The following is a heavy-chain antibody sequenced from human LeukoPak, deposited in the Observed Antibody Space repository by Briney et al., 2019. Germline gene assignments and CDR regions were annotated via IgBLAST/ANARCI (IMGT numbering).Heavy chain of an antibody. CDR1: GDSISSRSYY. CDR3: ARDGVGATYYFDY. D-gene: IGHD1-26*01. V-gene: IGHV4-39*07. CDR2: MYYSGST. Sequence: SETLSLTCTVSGDSISSRSYYWGWIRQPPGKGLEWIGNMYYSGSTYYNPSLKSRVTISVDTSKNQFSLKLSSVTAADTAVYYCARDGVGATYYFDYWGQGTLVTVSS. J-gene: IGHJ4*02.